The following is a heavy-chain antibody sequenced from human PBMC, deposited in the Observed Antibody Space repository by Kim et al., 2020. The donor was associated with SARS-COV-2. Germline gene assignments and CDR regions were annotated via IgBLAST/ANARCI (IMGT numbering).Heavy chain of an antibody. D-gene: IGHD3-16*01. CDR3: VRDRMGGAFDM. CDR1: GFTFSAYD. J-gene: IGHJ3*02. V-gene: IGHV3-48*02. Sequence: GGSLRLSCATSGFTFSAYDMNWVRQAPGKGLEWLSFITKSSTTIYYADSVEGRFTISRDNAKKSLFLQMNSLRDEDTAFYYCVRDRMGGAFDMWGQGTMVTVSS. CDR2: ITKSSTTI.